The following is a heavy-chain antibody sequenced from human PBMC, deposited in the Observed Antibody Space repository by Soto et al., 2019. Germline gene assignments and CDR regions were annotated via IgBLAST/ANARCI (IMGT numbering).Heavy chain of an antibody. J-gene: IGHJ5*02. CDR2: ISSGSAYI. V-gene: IGHV3-21*06. D-gene: IGHD1-26*01. CDR1: TFSMYS. Sequence: EVQVVESGGGLVKPGGSLRLSCTFTFSMYSMNWVRQAPGKGLGWVASISSGSAYIKYAESVKGRFTISRDNAKNSLHLQMNSLRAEDTAIYHCERDQGGSYDSWFEPWGQGTLVTVSS. CDR3: ERDQGGSYDSWFEP.